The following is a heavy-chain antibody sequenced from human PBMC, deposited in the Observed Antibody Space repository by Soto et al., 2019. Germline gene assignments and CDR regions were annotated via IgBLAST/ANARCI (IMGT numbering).Heavy chain of an antibody. CDR2: ISGSGGST. J-gene: IGHJ5*02. Sequence: EVQLLESGGGLVQPGGSLRLSCAASGFTFSSYAMSWVRQAPGKGLEWVSAISGSGGSTYYADSVKGRFTISRDNSKKTMYLQMNRLRAEDTAVYYCAKCVTVVRGDTFDPWGQGTLVTVSS. D-gene: IGHD3-10*01. V-gene: IGHV3-23*01. CDR3: AKCVTVVRGDTFDP. CDR1: GFTFSSYA.